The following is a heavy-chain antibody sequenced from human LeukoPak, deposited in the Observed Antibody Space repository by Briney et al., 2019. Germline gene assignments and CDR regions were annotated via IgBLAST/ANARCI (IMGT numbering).Heavy chain of an antibody. CDR1: GFTFSSYS. CDR2: ISSSSSTI. D-gene: IGHD2-15*01. CDR3: ARGPLVVAATVPDWFDP. V-gene: IGHV3-48*04. J-gene: IGHJ5*02. Sequence: GGSLRLSCAASGFTFSSYSMNWVRQAPGKGLEWVSYISSSSSTIYYADSVKGRFTISRDNAKDSLYLQMNSLRAEDTAVYYCARGPLVVAATVPDWFDPWGRGTLVTVSS.